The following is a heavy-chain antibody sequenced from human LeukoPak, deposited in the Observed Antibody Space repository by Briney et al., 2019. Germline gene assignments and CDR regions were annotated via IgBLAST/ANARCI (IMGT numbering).Heavy chain of an antibody. CDR1: GFTFSSYE. CDR2: ISSSGSTI. CDR3: ARDHDGMDV. Sequence: GGSLRLSCAASGFTFSSYEMNWVRQAPGKGLEWVSYISSSGSTIYYADSVKGRFTISRDNAKNSLYLQMNSLRAEDTAVCYCARDHDGMDVWGQGTTVTVSS. J-gene: IGHJ6*02. V-gene: IGHV3-48*03.